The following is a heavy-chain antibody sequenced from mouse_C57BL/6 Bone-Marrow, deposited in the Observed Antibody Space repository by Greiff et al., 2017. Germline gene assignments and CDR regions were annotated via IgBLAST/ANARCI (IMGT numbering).Heavy chain of an antibody. D-gene: IGHD4-1*01. Sequence: EVQVVESGGGLVKPGGSLKLSCAASGFTFSDYGMHWVRQAPEKGLEWVAYISSGSSTIYYADTVKGRFTISRDNAKNTLFLQMTSLRSEDTAMYYCARGELGPYWYFDVWGTGTTVTVSS. CDR1: GFTFSDYG. CDR3: ARGELGPYWYFDV. J-gene: IGHJ1*03. V-gene: IGHV5-17*01. CDR2: ISSGSSTI.